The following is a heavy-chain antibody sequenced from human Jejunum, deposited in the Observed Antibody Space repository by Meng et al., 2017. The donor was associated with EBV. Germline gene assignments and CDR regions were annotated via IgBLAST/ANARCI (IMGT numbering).Heavy chain of an antibody. CDR1: GFIFTKYG. V-gene: IGHV3-33*01. J-gene: IGHJ5*02. CDR2: IQSDGSKE. Sequence: QVQLVESGXGVVQSGRXLRLSCVASGFIFTKYGMHWARQAPGKGLEWVTAIQSDGSKEYYSNSVKGRFTISRDDFKNTLYLQMDGLRLEDTAMYFCARDACGSPSCLDLWGQGTLVTVSS. D-gene: IGHD2-2*01. CDR3: ARDACGSPSCLDL.